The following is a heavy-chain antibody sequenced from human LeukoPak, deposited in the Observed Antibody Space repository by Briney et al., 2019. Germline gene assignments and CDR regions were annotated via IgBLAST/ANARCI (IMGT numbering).Heavy chain of an antibody. V-gene: IGHV3-30*18. CDR1: GFTFSSYG. Sequence: PGGSLRLSCAASGFTFSSYGMHWVRQAPGKGLEWVAVISYDGSNKYYADSVKGRFTISRDNSKNTLYLQMNSLRAEDTAVYYCAKDRQPGATVAGTPDYWGQGTLVTVSS. CDR2: ISYDGSNK. J-gene: IGHJ4*02. CDR3: AKDRQPGATVAGTPDY. D-gene: IGHD6-19*01.